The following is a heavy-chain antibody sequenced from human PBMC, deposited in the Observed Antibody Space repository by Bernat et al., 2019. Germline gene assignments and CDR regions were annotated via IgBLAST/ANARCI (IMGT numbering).Heavy chain of an antibody. CDR2: IWYDGSNP. Sequence: QVQLVESGGGVVQPGRSLRLSCAASGFTFRSYGMHWVRQAPGKGLEWVALIWYDGSNPYYADSVKGRFTISRDNSKNTLYLQMNSLRAEDTAVYYCARMGGYSGYDSLYWGQGTLVTVSS. V-gene: IGHV3-33*01. J-gene: IGHJ4*02. D-gene: IGHD5-12*01. CDR1: GFTFRSYG. CDR3: ARMGGYSGYDSLY.